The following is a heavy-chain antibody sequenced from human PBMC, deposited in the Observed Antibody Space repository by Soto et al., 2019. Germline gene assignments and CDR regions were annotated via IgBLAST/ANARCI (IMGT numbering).Heavy chain of an antibody. Sequence: EASVKVSCKASGYTFTNYVMHWVRQAPGQRLEWMGSINAGDDNTKYSQKFQGRVTITTDTSASTAYMELSSLRSEDTAVYYCARVYEMATTGRPYYFDYWGQGSLVTVSS. CDR1: GYTFTNYV. CDR3: ARVYEMATTGRPYYFDY. V-gene: IGHV1-3*01. D-gene: IGHD1-1*01. CDR2: INAGDDNT. J-gene: IGHJ4*02.